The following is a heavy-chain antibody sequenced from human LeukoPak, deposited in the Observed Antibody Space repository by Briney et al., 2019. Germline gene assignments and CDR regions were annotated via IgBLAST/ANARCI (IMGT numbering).Heavy chain of an antibody. J-gene: IGHJ3*02. Sequence: GASVKVSCKTSGGTFSSDIISWVRQAPGQGLEWIGEIIPIFSTTNYAQKFQGRVTITADKSTSTAYMELSSLRSEDTAMYYCARRYCTNGVCYHDRGAFDIWGQGTMVTVSS. CDR2: IIPIFSTT. CDR1: GGTFSSDI. V-gene: IGHV1-69*06. CDR3: ARRYCTNGVCYHDRGAFDI. D-gene: IGHD2-8*01.